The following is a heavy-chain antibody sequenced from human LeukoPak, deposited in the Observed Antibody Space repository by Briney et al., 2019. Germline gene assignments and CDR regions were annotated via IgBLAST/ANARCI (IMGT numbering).Heavy chain of an antibody. CDR3: ARGYCSSTSCATEAFDI. V-gene: IGHV1-69*01. CDR1: GGTFSSYA. J-gene: IGHJ3*02. D-gene: IGHD2-2*01. CDR2: IIPIFGTA. Sequence: ASVKVSCKASGGTFSSYAISLVRQAPGQGLEWMGGIIPIFGTANYAQKFQGRVTITADESTSTAYMELSSLRSEDTAVYYCARGYCSSTSCATEAFDIWGQGTMVTVSS.